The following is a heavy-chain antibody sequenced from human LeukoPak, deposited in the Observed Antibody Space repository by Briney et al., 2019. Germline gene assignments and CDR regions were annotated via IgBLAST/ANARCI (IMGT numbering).Heavy chain of an antibody. V-gene: IGHV3-73*01. CDR1: GFTLSDSA. Sequence: GGSLKLSCAASGFTLSDSAIHWVRQASGKGLEWVGLIDRPAKSYATAYGASAGGRFTISRDDSKNTAYLQMDSLKTEDTALYYCTRDRGTYNWLDPWGQGTLVTVSS. J-gene: IGHJ5*02. CDR3: TRDRGTYNWLDP. D-gene: IGHD1-26*01. CDR2: IDRPAKSYAT.